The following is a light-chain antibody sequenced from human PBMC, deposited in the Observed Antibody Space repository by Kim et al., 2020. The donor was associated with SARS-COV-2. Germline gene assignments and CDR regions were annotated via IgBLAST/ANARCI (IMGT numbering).Light chain of an antibody. CDR1: QSVSSSY. J-gene: IGKJ2*01. Sequence: EIVLTQSPGTLSLSPGERGTLSCTASQSVSSSYLAWYQQKPGQAPRLLIYSASSRATGIPDRFSGSGSGTDFTLTISRLEPEDFAVYFCQQYGSSPPQYIFGQGTKLE. CDR3: QQYGSSPPQYI. V-gene: IGKV3-20*01. CDR2: SAS.